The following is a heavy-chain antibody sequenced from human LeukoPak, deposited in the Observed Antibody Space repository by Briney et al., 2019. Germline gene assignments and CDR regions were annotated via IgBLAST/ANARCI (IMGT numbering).Heavy chain of an antibody. CDR2: IYYSGST. CDR1: GGSISSSSYY. J-gene: IGHJ4*02. V-gene: IGHV4-39*01. D-gene: IGHD3-9*01. Sequence: SETLSLTCTVSGGSISSSSYYWGWIRQPPGKGLEWIGSIYYSGSTYYNPSLKSRVTISVDTSKNQFSLKLSSVTAADTAVYYCARGESDILTGYHYFDYWGQGTLVTVSS. CDR3: ARGESDILTGYHYFDY.